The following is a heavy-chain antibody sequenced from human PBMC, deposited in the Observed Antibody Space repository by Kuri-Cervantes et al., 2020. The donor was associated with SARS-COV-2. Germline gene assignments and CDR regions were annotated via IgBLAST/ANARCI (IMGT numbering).Heavy chain of an antibody. Sequence: SETLSLTCTVSGGSISSSSYYWGWIRQPPGKGLEWIGSIYYSGSTYYNPSLKSRVTISVDTSKNQFSLKLSSVTAADTAVYYCARDIVVVPADNDCSGGSCYSGPIGMDVWGQGTTVTVSS. V-gene: IGHV4-39*02. D-gene: IGHD2-15*01. CDR1: GGSISSSSYY. CDR3: ARDIVVVPADNDCSGGSCYSGPIGMDV. J-gene: IGHJ6*02. CDR2: IYYSGST.